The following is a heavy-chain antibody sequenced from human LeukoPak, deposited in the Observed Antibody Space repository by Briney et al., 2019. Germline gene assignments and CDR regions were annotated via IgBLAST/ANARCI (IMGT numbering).Heavy chain of an antibody. V-gene: IGHV3-23*01. CDR2: FSGSGGST. CDR1: GFTFSSYA. D-gene: IGHD3-10*01. J-gene: IGHJ4*02. CDR3: ARAGSFRFDY. Sequence: GGSLRLSCAASGFTFSSYAMSWVRQAPGKGLEWVSAFSGSGGSTYYAGSVKGRFTISRDDAKNTLYLQMNDLRAEDTAVYYCARAGSFRFDYWGQGTLVTVSS.